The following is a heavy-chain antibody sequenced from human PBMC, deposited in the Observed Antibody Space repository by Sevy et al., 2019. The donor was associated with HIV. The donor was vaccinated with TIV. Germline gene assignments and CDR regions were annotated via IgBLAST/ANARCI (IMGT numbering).Heavy chain of an antibody. J-gene: IGHJ4*02. Sequence: PTIITQSQTLSLTCAISGDSVSRNSGSWNWIRQSPSRGLEWLGRAYYTSKWYYDYSASLKSRLSINPDTSKNQFSLQLNSVTPEDTAVYYCVRDVRSGSFSRGFDYWGQGTLVTVSS. CDR1: GDSVSRNSGS. CDR2: AYYTSKWYY. CDR3: VRDVRSGSFSRGFDY. D-gene: IGHD1-26*01. V-gene: IGHV6-1*01.